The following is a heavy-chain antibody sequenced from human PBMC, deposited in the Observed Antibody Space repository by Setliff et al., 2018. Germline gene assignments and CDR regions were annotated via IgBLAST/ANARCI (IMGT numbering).Heavy chain of an antibody. CDR2: IKQDGSEK. J-gene: IGHJ3*02. CDR3: AKDRLPYYYDSSGYPAVGAFDI. V-gene: IGHV3-7*03. CDR1: GFTFSSYW. D-gene: IGHD3-22*01. Sequence: GGSLRLTCAASGFTFSSYWMGWVRQAPGKGLEWVANIKQDGSEKYYVDSVKGRFTISRDNATNSLYLQMNSLRAEDTALYYCAKDRLPYYYDSSGYPAVGAFDIWGQGTMVTVSS.